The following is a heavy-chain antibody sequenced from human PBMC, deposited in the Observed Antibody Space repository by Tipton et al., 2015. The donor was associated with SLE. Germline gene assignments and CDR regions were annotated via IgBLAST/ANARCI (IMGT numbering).Heavy chain of an antibody. CDR2: ISGSGGST. CDR3: AKGLYDSSGYYY. Sequence: SLRLSCAASGFTFSSYAMSWVRQAPGKGLEWVSVISGSGGSTYYADSVKGRFTISRDNSKNTLYLQMNSLRAEDTAVYYCAKGLYDSSGYYYWGQGTLVTVSS. V-gene: IGHV3-23*01. CDR1: GFTFSSYA. J-gene: IGHJ4*02. D-gene: IGHD3-22*01.